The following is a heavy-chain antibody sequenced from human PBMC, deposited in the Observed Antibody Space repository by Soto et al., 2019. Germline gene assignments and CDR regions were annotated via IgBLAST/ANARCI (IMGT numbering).Heavy chain of an antibody. J-gene: IGHJ6*02. V-gene: IGHV4-59*01. D-gene: IGHD3-16*02. CDR1: GGSISSYY. CDR2: IYYSGST. CDR3: ARGNYDYVWGSYRPYYYYGMDV. Sequence: PSETLSLTCTVSGGSISSYYWSWIRQPPGKGLEWIGYIYYSGSTNYNPSLKSRVTISVDTSKNQFSLKLSSVTAADTAVYYCARGNYDYVWGSYRPYYYYGMDVWGQGTTVTVSS.